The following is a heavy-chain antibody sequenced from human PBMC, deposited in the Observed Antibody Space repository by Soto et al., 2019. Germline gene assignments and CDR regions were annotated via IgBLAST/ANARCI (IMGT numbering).Heavy chain of an antibody. Sequence: QVQLVESGGGVVQPGTSLRLSCEASGFPFNKFGMHWVRQAPGKGLEWVAVISYDGSYQYYADSVQGRLTITRDNSMNTLNMQLNSLGREDTAVYYCAKGGEVGGVLGDHWGQGTLVTVSS. CDR3: AKGGEVGGVLGDH. D-gene: IGHD1-26*01. J-gene: IGHJ4*02. V-gene: IGHV3-30*18. CDR2: ISYDGSYQ. CDR1: GFPFNKFG.